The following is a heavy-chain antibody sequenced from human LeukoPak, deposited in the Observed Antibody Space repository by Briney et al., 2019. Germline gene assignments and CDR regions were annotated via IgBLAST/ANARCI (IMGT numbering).Heavy chain of an antibody. Sequence: ASVKVSCKVSGDTLTELSMHWVRQAPGQGLEWMGWISAYNGNTNYAQKLQGRVTMTTDTSTSTAYMELRSLRSDDTAVYYCARVPRGIQLWWFDYWGQGTLVTVSS. V-gene: IGHV1-18*01. CDR1: GDTLTELS. CDR2: ISAYNGNT. D-gene: IGHD5-18*01. CDR3: ARVPRGIQLWWFDY. J-gene: IGHJ4*02.